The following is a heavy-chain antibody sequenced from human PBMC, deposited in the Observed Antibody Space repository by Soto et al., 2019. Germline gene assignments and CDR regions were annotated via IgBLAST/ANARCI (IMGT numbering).Heavy chain of an antibody. V-gene: IGHV1-46*01. CDR3: ARDWEFGY. CDR2: INPSGDTT. D-gene: IGHD3-10*01. CDR1: GYSFSSFY. Sequence: ASVKVSCKASGYSFSSFYMHWVRQAPGQGLEWMGVINPSGDTTTYAQKFRDRVTMTRDTSTSTLFMELSSLRSEDTAVYFCARDWEFGYWGKGTLVTV. J-gene: IGHJ4*02.